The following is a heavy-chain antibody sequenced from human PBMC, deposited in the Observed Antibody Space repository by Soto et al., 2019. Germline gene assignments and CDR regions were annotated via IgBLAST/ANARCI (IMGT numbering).Heavy chain of an antibody. J-gene: IGHJ4*02. CDR2: IKSKTDGGTT. CDR1: GLPSRTAG. V-gene: IGHV3-15*07. CDR3: NLYYYDTFYYFDY. D-gene: IGHD3-22*01. Sequence: EVQLVESGGGLEKLGGPFRLSCAPPGLPSRTAGITWVRQAPGKGLKGVARIKSKTDGGTTDYAAPVKGRFTISRDDSKNTLYLQMNSLKTEDTAVYYCNLYYYDTFYYFDYWGQGTLVTVSS.